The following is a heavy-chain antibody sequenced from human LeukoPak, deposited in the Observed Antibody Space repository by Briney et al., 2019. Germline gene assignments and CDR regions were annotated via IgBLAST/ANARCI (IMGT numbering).Heavy chain of an antibody. D-gene: IGHD6-19*01. Sequence: GGSLRLSYAASGFTFISYAMSWVRQAPGKGLEWVSTISGSGISTSYADSVKGRFTISRDNSKNTLYLQVNSLRAEDTAVYYCAMAFIGSGWTLDYWGQGTLVTVSS. J-gene: IGHJ4*02. V-gene: IGHV3-23*01. CDR2: ISGSGIST. CDR1: GFTFISYA. CDR3: AMAFIGSGWTLDY.